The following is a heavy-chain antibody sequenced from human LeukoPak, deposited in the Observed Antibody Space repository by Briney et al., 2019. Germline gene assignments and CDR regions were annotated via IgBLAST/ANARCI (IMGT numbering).Heavy chain of an antibody. CDR3: ALQDY. J-gene: IGHJ4*02. V-gene: IGHV4-39*07. Sequence: PSETLSLTCTVSGGSISCTSYYWGWIRQPPGKGLEWIGSIYYNGNTYYNPSLKSRVTISVDTSKNQFSLKMTSVTAADTAVYYCALQDYRGQGTLVTVSS. CDR2: IYYNGNT. CDR1: GGSISCTSYY.